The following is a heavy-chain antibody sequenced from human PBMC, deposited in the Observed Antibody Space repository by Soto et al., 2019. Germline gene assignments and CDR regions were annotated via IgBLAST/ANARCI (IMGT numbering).Heavy chain of an antibody. Sequence: QVQLEQSGAELKKPGSSVKVSCKASGDTFSGYPINWVRQAPGEGLEWMGRIIPAFGTTNDAQRFEGRVTFTADESTNTAYMELRGLVSEDTAVYYCARDGGFGEFKYWGPGTLVTVSS. D-gene: IGHD3-10*01. V-gene: IGHV1-69*18. CDR3: ARDGGFGEFKY. J-gene: IGHJ4*02. CDR2: IIPAFGTT. CDR1: GDTFSGYP.